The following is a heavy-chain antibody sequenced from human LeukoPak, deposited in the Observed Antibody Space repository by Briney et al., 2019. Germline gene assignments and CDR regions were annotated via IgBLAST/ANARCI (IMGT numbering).Heavy chain of an antibody. CDR2: INPNSGGT. D-gene: IGHD2-2*03. CDR1: GYTFTGYY. CDR3: ARADNGFEDAFHI. V-gene: IGHV1-2*02. Sequence: ASVKVSCKASGYTFTGYYMHWVRQATGQGLEWMGWINPNSGGTNYAQKFQGRVTMTRDTSISTAYMELSRLRSDDTAVYYCARADNGFEDAFHIWAQGTIVPVPS. J-gene: IGHJ3*02.